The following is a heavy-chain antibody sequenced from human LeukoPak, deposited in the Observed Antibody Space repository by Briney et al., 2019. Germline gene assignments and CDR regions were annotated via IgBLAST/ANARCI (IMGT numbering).Heavy chain of an antibody. CDR2: ISYDGSNK. V-gene: IGHV3-30*04. CDR1: GFTFSSYA. CDR3: ARRGYRDPGRHYFDY. J-gene: IGHJ4*02. D-gene: IGHD5-18*01. Sequence: GGSLRLSCAASGFTFSSYAMHWVRQAPGKGLEWVAVISYDGSNKYHADSVKGRFTISRDNSKNTLYLQMNSLRAEDTAVYYCARRGYRDPGRHYFDYWGQGTLVTVSS.